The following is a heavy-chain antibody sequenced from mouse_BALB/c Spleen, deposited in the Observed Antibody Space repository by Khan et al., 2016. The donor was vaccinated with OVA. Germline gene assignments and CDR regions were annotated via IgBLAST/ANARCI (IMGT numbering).Heavy chain of an antibody. CDR1: GYTFTTYT. V-gene: IGHV1-4*01. CDR2: IIPSTDYT. J-gene: IGHJ3*01. CDR3: AKEGAYYRSDGWFAY. Sequence: VQLQQSGAELARPGASVKMSCKASGYTFTTYTIHWVKQRPGQGLEWIGYIIPSTDYTTYNQKFKDKATLTADKSSSTAYMQLSSLTSDDSAAYYCAKEGAYYRSDGWFAYWGQGTLVTVSA. D-gene: IGHD2-14*01.